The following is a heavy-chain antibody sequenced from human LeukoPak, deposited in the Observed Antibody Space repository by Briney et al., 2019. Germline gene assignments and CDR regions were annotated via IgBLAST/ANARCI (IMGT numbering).Heavy chain of an antibody. CDR2: INPNSGGT. D-gene: IGHD3-3*01. J-gene: IGHJ4*02. CDR3: ARDPFTYYDFWSGYRDY. V-gene: IGHV1-2*06. Sequence: ASVKVSCKASGGTFSSYAISWVRQAPGQGLEWMGRINPNSGGTNYAQKFQGRVTMTRDTSISTAYMELSRLRSDDTAVYYCARDPFTYYDFWSGYRDYWGQGTLVTVSS. CDR1: GGTFSSYA.